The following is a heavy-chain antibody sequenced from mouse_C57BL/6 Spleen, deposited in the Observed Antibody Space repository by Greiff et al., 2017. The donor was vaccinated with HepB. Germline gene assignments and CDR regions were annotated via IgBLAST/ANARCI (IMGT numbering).Heavy chain of an antibody. J-gene: IGHJ4*01. D-gene: IGHD3-2*02. Sequence: VQLQQSGPGLVQPSQSLSITCTVSGFSLTSYGVHWVRQSPGKGLEWLGVIWRGGSTDYNAAFMSRLSITKDNSKSQVFFKMNSLQADDTAIYYCAKNWAQATGPYYAMDYWGQGTSVTVSS. CDR1: GFSLTSYG. CDR3: AKNWAQATGPYYAMDY. V-gene: IGHV2-5*01. CDR2: IWRGGST.